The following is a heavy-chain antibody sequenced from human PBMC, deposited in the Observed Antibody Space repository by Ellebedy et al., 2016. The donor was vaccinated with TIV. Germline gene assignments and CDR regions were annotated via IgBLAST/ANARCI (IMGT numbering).Heavy chain of an antibody. CDR2: IYYSGST. V-gene: IGHV4-59*01. Sequence: SETLSLTCTVSGGSISSYYWSWIRQPPGKGLEWIGYIYYSGSTDYNPSLKSRVTISVDTSKNQFSLKLTSVTAADTAAYYCARDRPAHDYGSGGSWFDPWGQGILVIVSS. CDR3: ARDRPAHDYGSGGSWFDP. CDR1: GGSISSYY. D-gene: IGHD3-10*01. J-gene: IGHJ5*02.